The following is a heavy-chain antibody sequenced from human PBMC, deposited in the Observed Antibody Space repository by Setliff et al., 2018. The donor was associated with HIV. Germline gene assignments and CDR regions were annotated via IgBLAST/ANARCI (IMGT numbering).Heavy chain of an antibody. CDR1: SYSFTSYG. CDR2: ISAHNGHT. D-gene: IGHD2-2*01. J-gene: IGHJ3*02. V-gene: IGHV1-18*01. CDR3: ARGVPADAYAFDI. Sequence: ASVKVSCKASSYSFTSYGFTWVRQAPGQGLEWMGWISAHNGHTDYAQKFQDRVTMSTDTSTTTAFMELRSLISDDTAVYYWARGVPADAYAFDIWGQGTLVTVSS.